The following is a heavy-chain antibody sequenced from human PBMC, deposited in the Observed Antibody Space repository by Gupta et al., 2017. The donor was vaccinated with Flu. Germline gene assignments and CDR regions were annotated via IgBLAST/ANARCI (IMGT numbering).Heavy chain of an antibody. Sequence: QVQLQESGPGLVKPSETLSLTCTVSGGSISNFYWSWIRQPAGKGLEWIGRVYTSGNTNYNPSLKRRVTMSIDKSKNQFSLKLSSVTAADTAFYYCARDSISSAYYVFDYWGQGTLVTVSS. D-gene: IGHD3-22*01. CDR2: VYTSGNT. CDR3: ARDSISSAYYVFDY. J-gene: IGHJ4*02. CDR1: GGSISNFY. V-gene: IGHV4-4*07.